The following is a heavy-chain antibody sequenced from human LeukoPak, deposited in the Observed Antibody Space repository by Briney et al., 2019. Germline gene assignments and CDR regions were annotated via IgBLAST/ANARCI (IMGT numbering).Heavy chain of an antibody. CDR2: ISYGGSDK. J-gene: IGHJ4*02. Sequence: GGSLRLSCAASGFTFGVYAMHWVRQTPGKGLEGVAVISYGGSDKNYADTVKGRFTISRDNSKNTLFMQMNDLRVEDTAVYYCARGKTVSGDLDYWGQGTLVTVSS. V-gene: IGHV3-30-3*01. CDR1: GFTFGVYA. CDR3: ARGKTVSGDLDY. D-gene: IGHD1-26*01.